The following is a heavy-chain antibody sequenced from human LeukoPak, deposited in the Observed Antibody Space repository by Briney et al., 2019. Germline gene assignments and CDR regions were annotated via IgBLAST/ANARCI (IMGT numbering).Heavy chain of an antibody. J-gene: IGHJ6*03. CDR1: GASISSYY. CDR3: ARSGRRSNYYYYYMDV. Sequence: SETLSLTCTVSGASISSYYWSWIRQPAGKGLEWIGRISTSESPNYNPSLKSRITMSVDTSKNQFSLKLSSVTAADTAVYYCARSGRRSNYYYYYMDVWGKGTTVTVSS. V-gene: IGHV4-4*07. CDR2: ISTSESP. D-gene: IGHD3-10*01.